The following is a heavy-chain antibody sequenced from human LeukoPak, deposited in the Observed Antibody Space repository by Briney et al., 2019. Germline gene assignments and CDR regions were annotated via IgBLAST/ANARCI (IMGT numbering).Heavy chain of an antibody. Sequence: TSETLSLTCTVSGGSISSYYWSWIRQPPGKGLEWIGYIYYSGSTYYNPSLKSRVTISVDTSKNQFSLKLSSVTAADTVVYYCARDPTGPIDYWGQGTLVTVSS. J-gene: IGHJ4*02. CDR1: GGSISSYY. CDR3: ARDPTGPIDY. V-gene: IGHV4-59*12. D-gene: IGHD1-14*01. CDR2: IYYSGST.